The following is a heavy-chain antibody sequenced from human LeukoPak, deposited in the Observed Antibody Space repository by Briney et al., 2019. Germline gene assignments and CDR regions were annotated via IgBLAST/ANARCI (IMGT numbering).Heavy chain of an antibody. V-gene: IGHV1-18*01. CDR1: GYTFTSYG. Sequence: ASVKVSCKASGYTFTSYGISWVRQAPGQGLEWMGWISAYNGNTNYAQKLQGRVTMTTDTSTSTAYMELRSLRSDDTAVYYCARSSSGSYYPHDAFDIWGQGTMVTVSS. D-gene: IGHD1-26*01. J-gene: IGHJ3*02. CDR2: ISAYNGNT. CDR3: ARSSSGSYYPHDAFDI.